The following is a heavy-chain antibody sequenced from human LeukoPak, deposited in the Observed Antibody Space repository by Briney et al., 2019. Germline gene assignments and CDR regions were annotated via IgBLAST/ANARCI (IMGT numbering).Heavy chain of an antibody. J-gene: IGHJ4*02. CDR2: ISGSGGST. CDR1: GFTFSTYA. CDR3: ARGSSWYYFDY. V-gene: IGHV3-23*01. D-gene: IGHD6-13*01. Sequence: GGSLRLSCAASGFTFSTYAMSWVRQAPGKGLEWVSAISGSGGSTYYADSVKGRFTISRDNSKNTLYLQMNSLRAEDTAVYYCARGSSWYYFDYWGQGTLVTVSS.